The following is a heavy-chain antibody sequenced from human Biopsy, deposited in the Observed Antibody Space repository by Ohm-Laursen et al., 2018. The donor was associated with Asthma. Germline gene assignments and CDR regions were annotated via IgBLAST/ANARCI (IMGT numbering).Heavy chain of an antibody. Sequence: LRLSCTASGFTFSIYDIHWVRQAPGKGLEWVAVISYDGGNKFYGDSVKGRFTISRDNSKNTLYLQMNSLRAEDTAVYYCARKIAARGGMGVWGQGTTVTVSS. CDR1: GFTFSIYD. V-gene: IGHV3-30*03. D-gene: IGHD6-6*01. CDR3: ARKIAARGGMGV. J-gene: IGHJ6*02. CDR2: ISYDGGNK.